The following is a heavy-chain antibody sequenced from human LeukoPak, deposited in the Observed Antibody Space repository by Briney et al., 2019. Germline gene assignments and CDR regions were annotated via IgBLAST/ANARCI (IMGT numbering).Heavy chain of an antibody. Sequence: PSETLSLTCAVSGGSISSSNWWSWVRQPPGKGLEWIGDIYYSGSTNYNPSLKSRVAISIDKSKHQFSLNLSSVTAADTAVYYCAREGYESSGYTDYWGEGTLVSVSP. CDR3: AREGYESSGYTDY. D-gene: IGHD3-22*01. CDR1: GGSISSSNW. J-gene: IGHJ4*02. V-gene: IGHV4-4*02. CDR2: IYYSGST.